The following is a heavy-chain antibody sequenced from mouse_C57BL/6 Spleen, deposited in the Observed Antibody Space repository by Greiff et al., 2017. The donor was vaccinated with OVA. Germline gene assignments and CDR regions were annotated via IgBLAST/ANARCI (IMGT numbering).Heavy chain of an antibody. Sequence: EVKLMESGGDLVKPGGSLKLSCAASGFTFSSYGMSWVRQTPDKRLEWVATISSGGSYTYYPDSVKGRFTISRDNAKNTLYLQMSSLKSEDTAMYYCARQGYSNYVDYWGQGTTLTVSS. J-gene: IGHJ2*01. V-gene: IGHV5-6*01. D-gene: IGHD2-5*01. CDR3: ARQGYSNYVDY. CDR1: GFTFSSYG. CDR2: ISSGGSYT.